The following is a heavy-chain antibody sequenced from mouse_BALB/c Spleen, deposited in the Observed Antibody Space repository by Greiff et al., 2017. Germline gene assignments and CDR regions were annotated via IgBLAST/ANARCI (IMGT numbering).Heavy chain of an antibody. D-gene: IGHD2-2*01. CDR1: GFTFSSFG. Sequence: EVNLVESGGGLVQPGGSRKLSCAASGFTFSSFGMHWVSQAPEKGLEWVAYISSGSSTIYYADTVKGRFTISRDNPKNTLFLQMTSLRSEDTAMYYCAGAYGYDYAMDYWGQGTSVTVSS. J-gene: IGHJ4*01. CDR2: ISSGSSTI. CDR3: AGAYGYDYAMDY. V-gene: IGHV5-17*02.